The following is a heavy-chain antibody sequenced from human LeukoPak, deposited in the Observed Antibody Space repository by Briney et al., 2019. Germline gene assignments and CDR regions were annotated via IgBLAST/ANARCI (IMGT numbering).Heavy chain of an antibody. CDR1: GFTFDDYA. Sequence: SLRLSCAASGFTFDDYAMHWLRQAPGKGLEWVSGISWNSGSIGYADSVKGRFTISRDNAKNSLYLQMNSLRAEDTALYYCAKDKVSSSWYYFDYWGQGTLVTVSS. CDR2: ISWNSGSI. D-gene: IGHD6-13*01. V-gene: IGHV3-9*01. J-gene: IGHJ4*02. CDR3: AKDKVSSSWYYFDY.